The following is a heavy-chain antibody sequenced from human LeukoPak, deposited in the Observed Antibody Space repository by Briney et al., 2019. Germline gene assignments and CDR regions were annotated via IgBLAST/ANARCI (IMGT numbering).Heavy chain of an antibody. J-gene: IGHJ2*01. D-gene: IGHD3-22*01. V-gene: IGHV1-2*04. CDR3: ARGPDVSGTMIVVGYWYFDL. CDR1: GYTFTGYY. Sequence: ASVKVSCKASGYTFTGYYMHWVRQAPGQGLEWMGWINPNSGGTNYAQKFQGWVTMTRDTSISTAYMELSRLRSDDTAVYYCARGPDVSGTMIVVGYWYFDLWGRGTLVTVSS. CDR2: INPNSGGT.